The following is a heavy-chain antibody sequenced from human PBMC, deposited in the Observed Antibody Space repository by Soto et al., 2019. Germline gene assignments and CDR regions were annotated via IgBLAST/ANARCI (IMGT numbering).Heavy chain of an antibody. CDR1: GYPFSKYG. CDR2: IKPDNGNT. CDR3: ATSYDSGFDP. Sequence: QLQLVQSGGEVKKPGASVRVSCEAYGYPFSKYGISWIRQAPGQGLEWMGWIKPDNGNTDYAQKCQGRVTMTTDTSSNTAYMELRSLRSDDTAVYYCATSYDSGFDPWGQGTLVSVSS. J-gene: IGHJ5*02. D-gene: IGHD5-12*01. V-gene: IGHV1-18*04.